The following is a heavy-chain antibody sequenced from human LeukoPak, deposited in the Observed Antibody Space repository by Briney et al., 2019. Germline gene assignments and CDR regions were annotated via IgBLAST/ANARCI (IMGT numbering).Heavy chain of an antibody. CDR2: LHSDGTT. V-gene: IGHV3-66*01. CDR1: GFAVSVNY. CDR3: AGRRKEAAAFDD. D-gene: IGHD6-13*01. J-gene: IGHJ4*02. Sequence: PGGSLRLSCAASGFAVSVNYMTWVRLAPGKGLEWVSLLHSDGTTYYAESVKGRFTISTDNSKNTLCLQMNSLRVEDTALYYCAGRRKEAAAFDDWGQGTLVTVSS.